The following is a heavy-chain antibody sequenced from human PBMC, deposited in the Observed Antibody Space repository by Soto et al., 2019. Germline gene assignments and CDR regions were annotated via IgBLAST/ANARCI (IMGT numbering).Heavy chain of an antibody. Sequence: ASVKVSCKASGYTFTSYGISWVRQAPGQGLEWMGWISAYNGNTNYAQKLQGRVTMTTDTSTSTAYMELRSLRSDDTAVYYCARCCHGVIMIFGVVPRSDDDAFDIWGQGTMVTVSS. V-gene: IGHV1-18*01. CDR2: ISAYNGNT. CDR3: ARCCHGVIMIFGVVPRSDDDAFDI. D-gene: IGHD3-3*01. CDR1: GYTFTSYG. J-gene: IGHJ3*02.